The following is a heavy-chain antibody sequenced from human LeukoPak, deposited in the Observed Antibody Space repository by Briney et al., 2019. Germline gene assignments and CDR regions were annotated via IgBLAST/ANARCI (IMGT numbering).Heavy chain of an antibody. D-gene: IGHD3-10*01. V-gene: IGHV4-34*01. CDR2: INHGGST. CDR1: GGSFGDYY. J-gene: IGHJ4*02. CDR3: ARGRISRYGSGSYYWDY. Sequence: SETLSLTCAVYGGSFGDYYWSWIRQPPGKGPEWIGEINHGGSTNYNPSLESRVTMSLDTSKNQFSLKLSSVTAADTAVYYCARGRISRYGSGSYYWDYWDQGTLVTVSS.